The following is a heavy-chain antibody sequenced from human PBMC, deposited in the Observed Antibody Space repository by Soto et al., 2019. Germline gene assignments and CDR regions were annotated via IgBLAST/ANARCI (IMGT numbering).Heavy chain of an antibody. Sequence: GESLKISCKGSGYGFTSYWIGWVRQMPGKGLEWMGIIYPGDSDTRYSPSFQGQVTISADKSISTAYLQWSSLKASDTAMYYCARLFMTAPLHYYYGMDVWGQGTTVTVSS. V-gene: IGHV5-51*01. CDR3: ARLFMTAPLHYYYGMDV. CDR2: IYPGDSDT. J-gene: IGHJ6*02. D-gene: IGHD2-21*02. CDR1: GYGFTSYW.